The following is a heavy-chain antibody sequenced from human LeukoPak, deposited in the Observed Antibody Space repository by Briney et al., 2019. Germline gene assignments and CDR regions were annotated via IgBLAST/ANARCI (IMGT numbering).Heavy chain of an antibody. V-gene: IGHV4-59*01. CDR1: GGSISSYY. J-gene: IGHJ4*02. Sequence: SETLSLTCTVSGGSISSYYWSWIRQPPGKGLEWIGYIYYSGSTNYDPSLKSRVTISVDTSKNQFSLKLSSVTAADTAVYYCAREDSSGWYEDWGQGTLVTVSS. D-gene: IGHD6-19*01. CDR3: AREDSSGWYED. CDR2: IYYSGST.